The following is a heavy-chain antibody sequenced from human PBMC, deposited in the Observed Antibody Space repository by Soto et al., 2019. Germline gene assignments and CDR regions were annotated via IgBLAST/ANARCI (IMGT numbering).Heavy chain of an antibody. Sequence: ASVKVSCKASGYTFTSYGINWVRQATGQGLEWMGCMSPNSGITDYAQKFQGRVAMTRDTSISTAYMELSSLRSEDTAVYYCARRALVDVWGQGTTVTVSS. CDR1: GYTFTSYG. CDR3: ARRALVDV. J-gene: IGHJ6*02. V-gene: IGHV1-8*01. CDR2: MSPNSGIT.